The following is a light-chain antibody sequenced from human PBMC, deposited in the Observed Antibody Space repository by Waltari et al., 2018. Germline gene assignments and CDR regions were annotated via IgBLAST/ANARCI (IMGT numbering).Light chain of an antibody. V-gene: IGKV1-9*01. J-gene: IGKJ2*03. CDR1: QDISNN. Sequence: DIQLTQSPSSLSASAGDRVTITCQANQDISNNLAWYQQKPGKVPKLLIYKSYTLQSGVPSRFSGSASGTDFTLTISSLQPEDFATYYCQHGFGSPYSFGQGTKVEIK. CDR2: KSY. CDR3: QHGFGSPYS.